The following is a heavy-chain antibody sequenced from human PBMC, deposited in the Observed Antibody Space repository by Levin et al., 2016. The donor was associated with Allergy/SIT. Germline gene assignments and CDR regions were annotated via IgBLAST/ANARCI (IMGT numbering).Heavy chain of an antibody. D-gene: IGHD1-26*01. CDR2: IIPIFGTA. V-gene: IGHV1-69*13. CDR1: GGTFSSYA. J-gene: IGHJ4*02. Sequence: SVKVFCKASGGTFSSYAISWVRQAPGQGLEWMGGIIPIFGTANYAQKFQGRVTITADESTSTAYMELSSLRSEDTAVYYCARGPIRGGSYSDFDYWGQGTLVTVSS. CDR3: ARGPIRGGSYSDFDY.